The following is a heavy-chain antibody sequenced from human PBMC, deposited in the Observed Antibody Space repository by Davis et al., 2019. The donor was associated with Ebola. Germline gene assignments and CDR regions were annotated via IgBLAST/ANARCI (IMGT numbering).Heavy chain of an antibody. CDR2: IFYNGST. CDR1: GGSIRSTIHH. V-gene: IGHV4-39*01. J-gene: IGHJ4*02. CDR3: VGLHYDYVWGSYRQIDY. Sequence: MPSETLSLTCTVSGGSIRSTIHHWGWIRQPPGTGLEWIGSIFYNGSTYYNPSLKSRVTKSVDTSKNQFSLRLSSVTAADTAVYHCVGLHYDYVWGSYRQIDYWGQGTLVTVSS. D-gene: IGHD3-16*02.